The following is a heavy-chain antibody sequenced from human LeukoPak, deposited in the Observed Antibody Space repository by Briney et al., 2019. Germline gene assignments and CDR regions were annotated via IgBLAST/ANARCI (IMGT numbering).Heavy chain of an antibody. D-gene: IGHD5-18*01. CDR2: INSDGSCT. CDR3: ARDRRSWIQLWLCDY. CDR1: GFTFSSYW. Sequence: GGSLRLSCAASGFTFSSYWMHWVRQAPGKGLVWVSRINSDGSCTSYADSVKGRFTISRDNAKNTLYLQMNSLRAEDTAVYYCARDRRSWIQLWLCDYWGQGTLVTVSS. J-gene: IGHJ4*02. V-gene: IGHV3-74*01.